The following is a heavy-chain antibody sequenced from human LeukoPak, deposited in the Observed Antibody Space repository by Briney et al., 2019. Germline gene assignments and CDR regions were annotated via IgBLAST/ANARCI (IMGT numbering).Heavy chain of an antibody. CDR2: VYYSGST. D-gene: IGHD6-13*01. Sequence: SETLSLTCTVSGGSISTYYWTWIRQPPGKGLEWIGYVYYSGSTNYNPSLQSRVTISVDTSKDQFSLKMRSVTAADTAVYYCARARASAGTLDYWGQGTLVTVSS. V-gene: IGHV4-59*01. J-gene: IGHJ4*02. CDR3: ARARASAGTLDY. CDR1: GGSISTYY.